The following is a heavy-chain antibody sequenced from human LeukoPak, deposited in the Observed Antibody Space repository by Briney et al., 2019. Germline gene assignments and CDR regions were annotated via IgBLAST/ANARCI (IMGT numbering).Heavy chain of an antibody. CDR1: GFTFDDYG. CDR2: INWNGGST. V-gene: IGHV3-20*04. D-gene: IGHD3-10*01. CDR3: AREYGSGSKGAFDI. J-gene: IGHJ3*02. Sequence: GGSLRLSCAASGFTFDDYGMSWVRQAPGKGLEWVSGINWNGGSTGYADSVKGRFTISRDNAKNSLYLQMNSLRAEDTALYYCAREYGSGSKGAFDIWGQGTMVTVSS.